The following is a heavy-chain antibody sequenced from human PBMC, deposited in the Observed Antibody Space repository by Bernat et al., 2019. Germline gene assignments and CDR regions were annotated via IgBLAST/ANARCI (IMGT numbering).Heavy chain of an antibody. V-gene: IGHV3-66*01. CDR3: AREVHLRNEGYYFDN. CDR2: LYSGGST. D-gene: IGHD6-13*01. J-gene: IGHJ4*02. Sequence: EVQLVEFGGGLVQTGGSLRLSCAASGLTVSDNYISWVRQAPGKGLEWVSVLYSGGSTDYADSVKGRFIIPRDNSKNTVYLQMNSLRVEDTAVYYCAREVHLRNEGYYFDNWGQGTLVTVSS. CDR1: GLTVSDNY.